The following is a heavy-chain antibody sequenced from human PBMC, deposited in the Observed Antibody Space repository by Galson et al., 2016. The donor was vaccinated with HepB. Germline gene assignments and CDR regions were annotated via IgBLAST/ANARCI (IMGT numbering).Heavy chain of an antibody. CDR2: ISAYNGTT. J-gene: IGHJ4*02. CDR3: ARGWGGYDDYFDY. V-gene: IGHV1-18*01. Sequence: SVKVSCKASGYTFTNYRINWVRQAPGQGLEWMGWISAYNGTTKYAQNLQGRVTMTTDTSTSTTYMELRSLRSDDTAVDYCARGWGGYDDYFDYWGQGTLVTVS. CDR1: GYTFTNYR. D-gene: IGHD5-12*01.